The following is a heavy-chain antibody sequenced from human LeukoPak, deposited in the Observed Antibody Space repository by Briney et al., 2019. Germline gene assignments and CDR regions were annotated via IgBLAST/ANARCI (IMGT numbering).Heavy chain of an antibody. CDR3: ASNHYYYMDV. Sequence: GESLKISCKGSGYSFTTYWIGWVRQKPGKGLEWMGIIYPGDSETRYSPSFQGQVTISADKSISTAYLQWSSLKASDTAMYYCASNHYYYMDVWGKGTPVTVSS. J-gene: IGHJ6*03. CDR2: IYPGDSET. V-gene: IGHV5-51*01. CDR1: GYSFTTYW.